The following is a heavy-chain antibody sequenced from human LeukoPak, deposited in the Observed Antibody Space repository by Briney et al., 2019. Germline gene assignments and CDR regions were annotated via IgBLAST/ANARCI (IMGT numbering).Heavy chain of an antibody. CDR3: ARRPKVYYYYGMDV. J-gene: IGHJ6*02. CDR2: IYYSGST. Sequence: SETLSLTCTVSGGSISSSSYYWGWIRQPPGKGLEWIESIYYSGSTYYNPSLKSRVTISVDTSKNQFSLKLSSVTAADTAVYYCARRPKVYYYYGMDVWGQGTTVTVSS. CDR1: GGSISSSSYY. V-gene: IGHV4-39*01.